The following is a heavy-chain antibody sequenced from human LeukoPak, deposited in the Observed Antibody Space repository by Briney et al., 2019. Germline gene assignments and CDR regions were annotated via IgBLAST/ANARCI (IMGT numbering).Heavy chain of an antibody. J-gene: IGHJ4*02. D-gene: IGHD3-10*01. CDR1: GGSISSGGYY. CDR3: ARSYGSGSHFDY. CDR2: IYYSGST. V-gene: IGHV4-31*03. Sequence: PSETLSLTCTVSGGSISSGGYYWSWIRQHPGKGLEGIGYIYYSGSTYYNPSLKSRVTISVDTSKNQFSLKLRSVTAADTAVYYCARSYGSGSHFDYWGQGTLVTVSS.